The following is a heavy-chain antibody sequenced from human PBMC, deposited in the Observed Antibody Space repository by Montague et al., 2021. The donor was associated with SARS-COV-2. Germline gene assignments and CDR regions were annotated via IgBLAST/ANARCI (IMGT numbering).Heavy chain of an antibody. D-gene: IGHD2/OR15-2a*01. CDR3: TRGLYAAYH. Sequence: SLRLSCAASGFTFSDYAMNWVRQAPGKGMEWVSSINYRGTYYADSVRGRSTISRDNSKNTLYLQVHSLRAEDTAVYYCTRGLYAAYHWGQGTLVTVSS. CDR1: GFTFSDYA. CDR2: INYRGT. V-gene: IGHV3-23*01. J-gene: IGHJ4*02.